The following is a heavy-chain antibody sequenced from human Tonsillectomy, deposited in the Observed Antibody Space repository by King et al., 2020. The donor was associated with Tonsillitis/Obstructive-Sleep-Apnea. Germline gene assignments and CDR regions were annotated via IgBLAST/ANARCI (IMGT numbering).Heavy chain of an antibody. Sequence: QLQESGPGLVKPSETLSLTCTVSGGSISSYYWSWFRQPPGKGLEWIGYIYYSGSTNYNPSLKSRVTISVDTSKNQFSLKLSSVTAADTAVYYCARRRSSSGSYAFDIWGQGTMVTVSS. CDR3: ARRRSSSGSYAFDI. J-gene: IGHJ3*02. V-gene: IGHV4-59*01. D-gene: IGHD3-10*01. CDR2: IYYSGST. CDR1: GGSISSYY.